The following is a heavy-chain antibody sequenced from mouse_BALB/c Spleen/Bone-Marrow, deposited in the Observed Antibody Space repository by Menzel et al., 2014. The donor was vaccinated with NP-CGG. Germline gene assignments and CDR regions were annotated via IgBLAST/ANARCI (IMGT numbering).Heavy chain of an antibody. J-gene: IGHJ2*01. Sequence: SGGGLVQPGGSLKLSCAASGFTFSSYTMSWIRQTPEKRLEWVAYISDGGGRAYYPDTVKGRFTISRDNAKNTLYLQMSSLKSEDTAMYYCARQLDSSGYVLDYWGQGATLTVSS. CDR2: ISDGGGRA. CDR1: GFTFSSYT. CDR3: ARQLDSSGYVLDY. V-gene: IGHV5-12-2*01. D-gene: IGHD3-2*01.